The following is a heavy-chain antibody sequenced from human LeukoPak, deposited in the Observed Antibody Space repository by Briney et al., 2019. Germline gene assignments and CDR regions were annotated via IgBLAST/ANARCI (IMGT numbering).Heavy chain of an antibody. J-gene: IGHJ6*03. Sequence: SETLSLTCTVSGGSISSSTYYWGWIRQPPGKGLEWIGTINYSGSTFYNPSLKSRVTISVDTSKNQFSLKLSSVTAADTAVYYCARVERGYSYGYVAYYYYMDVWGKGTTVTVSS. CDR3: ARVERGYSYGYVAYYYYMDV. V-gene: IGHV4-39*07. D-gene: IGHD5-18*01. CDR1: GGSISSSTYY. CDR2: INYSGST.